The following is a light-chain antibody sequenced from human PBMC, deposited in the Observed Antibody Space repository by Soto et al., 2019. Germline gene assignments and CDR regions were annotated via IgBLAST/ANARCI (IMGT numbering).Light chain of an antibody. CDR3: QDFGSLPYT. CDR2: AAS. Sequence: LVLTQSPGTLSLSPGERATLSCRASQSVNSGHFAWYHQKPGQAPRLLIYAASTRATGVPDRFSGSGSGTDFNLTISRLEPEDFAVYYCQDFGSLPYTFGQGTKLEIK. CDR1: QSVNSGH. J-gene: IGKJ2*01. V-gene: IGKV3-20*01.